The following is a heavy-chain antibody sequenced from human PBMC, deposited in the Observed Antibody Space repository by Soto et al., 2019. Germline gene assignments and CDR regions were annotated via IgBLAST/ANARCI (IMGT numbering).Heavy chain of an antibody. J-gene: IGHJ3*02. CDR1: GLTFSSHW. CDR3: ARATSGGFDI. CDR2: IKQDGSEK. D-gene: IGHD3-16*01. Sequence: PGGSLRLSGTASGLTFSSHWMSWVRQAPGKGLEWVANIKQDGSEKYYVDSVKGRFTISRDNAKNSLYLQMNSLRAEDTAVYYCARATSGGFDIWAQGTMVTVSS. V-gene: IGHV3-7*01.